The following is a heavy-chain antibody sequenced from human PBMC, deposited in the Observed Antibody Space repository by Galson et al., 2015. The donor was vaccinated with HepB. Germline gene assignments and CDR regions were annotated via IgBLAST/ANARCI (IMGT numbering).Heavy chain of an antibody. CDR3: ARDYAMSTRNYFDP. J-gene: IGHJ5*02. D-gene: IGHD3-16*01. CDR2: INVYSGNT. CDR1: GYIFTNYA. Sequence: SVKVSCKASGYIFTNYAIPWVRQVPAQGLEWIGWINVYSGNTKYTQKFQGRVIMTTDTSTNTAYMELRSLRSDDTAVYYCARDYAMSTRNYFDPWGQGTLVTVSS. V-gene: IGHV1-18*01.